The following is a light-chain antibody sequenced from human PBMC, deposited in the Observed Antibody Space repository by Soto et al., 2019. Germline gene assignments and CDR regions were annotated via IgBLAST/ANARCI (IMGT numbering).Light chain of an antibody. CDR3: QQYYNLPPDT. J-gene: IGKJ2*01. Sequence: EIILTQSPASLSVSPGERATLSCRASQSVNNNLAWYQQKPGQAPRLLIYGASTRATGIPGRFRGSGSGTEFTLTITSLQSEAFAVYFCQQYYNLPPDTFGQGTKLEIK. V-gene: IGKV3-15*01. CDR1: QSVNNN. CDR2: GAS.